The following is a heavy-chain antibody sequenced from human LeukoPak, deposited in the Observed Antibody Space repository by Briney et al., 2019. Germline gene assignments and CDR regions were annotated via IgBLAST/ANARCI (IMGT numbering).Heavy chain of an antibody. J-gene: IGHJ4*02. CDR2: INHSGST. Sequence: SETLSLTCAVYGGSFSGYYWSWIRQPPGKGLEWIGEINHSGSTNYNPSLKSRVTISVDTSKNQFSLKLSSVPAADTAVYYCARHEYDSSGYYYPYYFDYWGQGTLVTVSS. CDR3: ARHEYDSSGYYYPYYFDY. V-gene: IGHV4-34*01. D-gene: IGHD3-22*01. CDR1: GGSFSGYY.